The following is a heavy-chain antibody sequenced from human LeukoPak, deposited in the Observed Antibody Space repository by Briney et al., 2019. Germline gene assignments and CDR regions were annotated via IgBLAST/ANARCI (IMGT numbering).Heavy chain of an antibody. V-gene: IGHV3-23*01. CDR2: ISGSGAGT. D-gene: IGHD3-10*02. CDR1: GFTFSSYA. J-gene: IGHJ4*02. CDR3: AKRVNRVTTFYFYY. Sequence: GGSLRLSCAASGFTFSSYAMNWVRQAPGKGLEWVSAISGSGAGTYYADSVKGRFTISRDNSKNTLYLQMNSLRAEDAAVYYCAKRVNRVTTFYFYYLGQGTLVTGSS.